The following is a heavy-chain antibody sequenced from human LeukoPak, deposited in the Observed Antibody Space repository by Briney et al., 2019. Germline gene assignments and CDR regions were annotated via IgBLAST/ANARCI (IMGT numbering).Heavy chain of an antibody. D-gene: IGHD3-3*01. J-gene: IGHJ4*02. CDR1: GFTFSSYA. Sequence: GGSLRLSCAASGFTFSSYAMSWVRQAPGKGLEWVSAISGSGGSTYYADSVKGRFTISRDNSKNTLYLQMNSLRAEDAAVYYCAKLGGYDFWSGYPLDYWGQGTLVTVSS. V-gene: IGHV3-23*01. CDR2: ISGSGGST. CDR3: AKLGGYDFWSGYPLDY.